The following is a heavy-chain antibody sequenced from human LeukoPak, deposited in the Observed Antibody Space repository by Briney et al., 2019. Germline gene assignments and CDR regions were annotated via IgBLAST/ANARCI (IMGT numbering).Heavy chain of an antibody. J-gene: IGHJ4*02. V-gene: IGHV1-69*05. D-gene: IGHD1-26*01. CDR3: ARDKDGSYYGTYYFDY. CDR1: GGTFSSYA. Sequence: ASVKVSCKASGGTFSSYAISWVRQAPGQGLEGRGRIIPIFGTANYAQKFQGRVTITTDESTSTAYMELSSLRSEDTAVYYCARDKDGSYYGTYYFDYWGQGTLVTVSS. CDR2: IIPIFGTA.